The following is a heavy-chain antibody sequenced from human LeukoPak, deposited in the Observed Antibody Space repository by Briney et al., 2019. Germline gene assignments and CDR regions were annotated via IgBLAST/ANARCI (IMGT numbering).Heavy chain of an antibody. V-gene: IGHV4-39*07. CDR3: ARLYDSSGWEFAFDI. J-gene: IGHJ3*02. CDR1: GGSISSSSYY. D-gene: IGHD3-22*01. Sequence: PSETLSLTCTVSGGSISSSSYYWGWIRQPPGKGLEWIGSIYYSGSTYYNPSLKSRVTISVDTSKNQFSLKLSSVTAADTAVYYCARLYDSSGWEFAFDIWGQGTMVTVSS. CDR2: IYYSGST.